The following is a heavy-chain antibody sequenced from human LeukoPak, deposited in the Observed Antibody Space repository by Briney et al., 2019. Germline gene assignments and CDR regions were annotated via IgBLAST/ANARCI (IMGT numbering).Heavy chain of an antibody. CDR3: ARHEKWLFDY. CDR1: GASISSSRYD. CDR2: IYYIGST. V-gene: IGHV4-39*01. J-gene: IGHJ4*02. Sequence: AETLSLTCTVSGASISSSRYDWGRIRQRPGKGLEWIGCIYYIGSTYYNPSLKSRVTISVDTSKNQFSLKLSSVTAADTAVYYCARHEKWLFDYWCQGTLVTVSS. D-gene: IGHD6-19*01.